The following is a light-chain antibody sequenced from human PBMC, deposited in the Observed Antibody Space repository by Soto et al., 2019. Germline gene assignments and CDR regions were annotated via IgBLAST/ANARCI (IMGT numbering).Light chain of an antibody. J-gene: IGKJ1*01. CDR2: GAF. V-gene: IGKV3-20*01. CDR1: QTINSNY. CDR3: QHYGSPRWT. Sequence: EIILTQSPGTLSLSPGERDTLSCRASQTINSNYLIWYQQKSGQAPRLLIYGAFSRATGIPDRFRGSGSGTDFTLTFNRLEPEDFAVYYCQHYGSPRWTFGQGTKVDIK.